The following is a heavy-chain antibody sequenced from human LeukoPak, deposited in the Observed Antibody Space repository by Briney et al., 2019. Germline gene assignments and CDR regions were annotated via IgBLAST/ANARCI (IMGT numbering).Heavy chain of an antibody. D-gene: IGHD3-3*01. CDR1: GFTFRSYG. V-gene: IGHV3-33*06. Sequence: PGGSLRLSCAASGFTFRSYGMHWVRQAPGKGLEWVAAIWYDGSKTYYAEFVKGRFTISRDNSKNTLYLQMNSLRAEDTAVYYCAKSKSGYSYFDYGGQETLVTVPS. J-gene: IGHJ4*02. CDR2: IWYDGSKT. CDR3: AKSKSGYSYFDY.